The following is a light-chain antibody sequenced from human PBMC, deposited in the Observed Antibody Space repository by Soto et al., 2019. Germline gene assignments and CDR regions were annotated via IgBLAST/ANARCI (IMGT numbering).Light chain of an antibody. J-gene: IGKJ2*01. CDR1: QSISSW. V-gene: IGKV1-5*03. CDR3: QQYKSYPYT. Sequence: DLQMTQSPSTLSASVGDRVTITCRASQSISSWLAWYQQKPGKAPKLLIYKASSLESGVPSRFSGSGSGTEFTLTISSLQPDDVATYYCQQYKSYPYTFGQGTKLEIK. CDR2: KAS.